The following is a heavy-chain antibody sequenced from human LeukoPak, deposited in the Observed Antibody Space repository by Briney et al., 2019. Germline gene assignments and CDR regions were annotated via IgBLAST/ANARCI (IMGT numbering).Heavy chain of an antibody. J-gene: IGHJ6*04. CDR3: ARSHPYYDILTGFDQVYYYGMDV. Sequence: SETLSLTCTVSGGSISSYYWSWIRQPPGKGLEWIGYIYYSGGTNYNPSLKSRVTISVDTSKNQFSLKLSSVTAADTAVYYCARSHPYYDILTGFDQVYYYGMDVWGKGTTVTVSS. V-gene: IGHV4-59*01. CDR2: IYYSGGT. D-gene: IGHD3-9*01. CDR1: GGSISSYY.